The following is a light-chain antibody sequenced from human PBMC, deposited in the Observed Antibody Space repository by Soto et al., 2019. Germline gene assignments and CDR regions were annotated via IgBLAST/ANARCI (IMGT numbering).Light chain of an antibody. CDR1: SSDVDGYNS. CDR3: SSYTSSSTL. J-gene: IGLJ1*01. CDR2: DDS. V-gene: IGLV2-14*01. Sequence: QSALTQPASVSGSPGQSITISCTGTSSDVDGYNSVSWYQQRPGKAPKLMIYDDSNRPSGVSNRFSGSKSGNTASLTISGLQAEDEADYYCSSYTSSSTLFGTGTKLTVL.